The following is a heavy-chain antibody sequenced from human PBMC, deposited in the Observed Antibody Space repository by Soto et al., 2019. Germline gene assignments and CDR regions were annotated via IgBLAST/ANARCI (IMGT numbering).Heavy chain of an antibody. V-gene: IGHV4-61*01. J-gene: IGHJ4*02. CDR1: GGSVRSGSYY. Sequence: SETLSLTCSVSGGSVRSGSYYWTWIRQPPGKGLEWIGYIYQSGATNYNASLKSRVTISIDTSKNQFFLKLNSVTAADTAVYYCARDSSGRHDYWGQGTLVTVSS. CDR3: ARDSSGRHDY. CDR2: IYQSGAT. D-gene: IGHD3-22*01.